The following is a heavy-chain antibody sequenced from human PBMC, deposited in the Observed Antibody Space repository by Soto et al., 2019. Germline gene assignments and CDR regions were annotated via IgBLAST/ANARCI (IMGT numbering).Heavy chain of an antibody. CDR3: ATVRVGSSSWYIWFDP. CDR2: FDTEDGET. J-gene: IGHJ5*02. Sequence: ASVKVSCKVSGYTLTELSMHWVRQAPGKGLEWMGGFDTEDGETIYVQKFQGRVTMTEDTSTDTAYMELSSLRSEDTAVYYCATVRVGSSSWYIWFDPWGQGTLVTVSS. CDR1: GYTLTELS. D-gene: IGHD6-13*01. V-gene: IGHV1-24*01.